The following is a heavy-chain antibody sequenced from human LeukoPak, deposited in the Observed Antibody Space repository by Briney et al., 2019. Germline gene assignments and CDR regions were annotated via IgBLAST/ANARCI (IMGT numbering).Heavy chain of an antibody. J-gene: IGHJ4*02. CDR3: ARSAAGSSSSYFDY. D-gene: IGHD6-13*01. V-gene: IGHV4-39*01. Sequence: PSETLSLTCTVSGGSISSSSYYWGWIRQPPGKGLEWIGSIYYSGNTNYNPSLKSRVTISVDTSKNQFSLKLRSETAADTAVYYCARSAAGSSSSYFDYWGQGTLVTVSS. CDR1: GGSISSSSYY. CDR2: IYYSGNT.